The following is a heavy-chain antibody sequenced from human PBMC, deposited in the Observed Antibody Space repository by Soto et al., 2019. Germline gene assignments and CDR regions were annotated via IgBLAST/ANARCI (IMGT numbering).Heavy chain of an antibody. J-gene: IGHJ2*01. V-gene: IGHV3-15*01. CDR1: GFTFSNGW. CDR3: SVGGYFDL. CDR2: IKSKADAGTI. Sequence: PGGSLRLSCAGSGFTFSNGWMSWVRQAPGKGLEWVARIKSKADAGTIDYAAPVKGRFTTSRDDTKSTFYLQMNSLRTEDTAVYYCSVGGYFDLWGRGTLVTVS. D-gene: IGHD3-16*01.